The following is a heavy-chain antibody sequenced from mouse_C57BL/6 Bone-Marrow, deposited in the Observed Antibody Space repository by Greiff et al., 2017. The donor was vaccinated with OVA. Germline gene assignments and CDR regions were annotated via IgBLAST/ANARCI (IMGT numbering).Heavy chain of an antibody. CDR1: GYAFSSSW. V-gene: IGHV1-82*01. J-gene: IGHJ3*01. D-gene: IGHD3-3*01. CDR2: IYPGDGDT. CDR3: ARRAGTRFAY. Sequence: ESGPELVKPGASVKISCKASGYAFSSSWMNWVKQRPGKGLEWIGRIYPGDGDTNYTGKFEGKATLTADKSSSTAYMQLSSLTSEESAVYFCARRAGTRFAYWGQGTLVTVSA.